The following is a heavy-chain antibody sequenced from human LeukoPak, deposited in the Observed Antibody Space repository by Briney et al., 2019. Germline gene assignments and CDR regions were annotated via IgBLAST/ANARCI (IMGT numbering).Heavy chain of an antibody. CDR1: GFTFSSYG. CDR2: ISYDGSNK. CDR3: AKSSPAPYYYDSSGYYSTFDY. D-gene: IGHD3-22*01. V-gene: IGHV3-30*18. Sequence: GGSLRLSCAASGFTFSSYGRHWVRQAPGKGLEWVAVISYDGSNKYYADSVKGRFTISRDNSKNTLYLQMNSLRAEDTAVYYCAKSSPAPYYYDSSGYYSTFDYWGQGTLVTVSS. J-gene: IGHJ4*02.